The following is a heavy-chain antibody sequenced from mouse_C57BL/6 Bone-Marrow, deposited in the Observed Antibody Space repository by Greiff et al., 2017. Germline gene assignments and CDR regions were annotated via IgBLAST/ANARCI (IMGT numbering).Heavy chain of an antibody. V-gene: IGHV1-54*01. J-gene: IGHJ4*01. Sequence: VQLQQSGAELVRPGTSVKVSCTASGYAFTNYLIEWVKQRPEQGLEWIGMINPGSGGTYYHEKFKGKATLTADKSSSTAYMQLSSLTSEDSAVYFCARYDARDYWGQGTSVTVSS. CDR3: ARYDARDY. CDR2: INPGSGGT. CDR1: GYAFTNYL.